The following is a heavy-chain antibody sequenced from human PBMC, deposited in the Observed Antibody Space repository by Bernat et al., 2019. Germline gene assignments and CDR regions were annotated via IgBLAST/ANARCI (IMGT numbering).Heavy chain of an antibody. CDR2: ISGSGGST. V-gene: IGHV3-23*01. Sequence: EVQLLESGGGLVQPGGSLRLSCAASGFTFSSYAMSWVRQAPGKGLEWVSAISGSGGSTYYADSVKGRFTISRDDSKNTLYLQMNSLRAEDTAVYYCAKNTYGRGAFDIWGQGTMVTVSS. J-gene: IGHJ3*02. D-gene: IGHD4-17*01. CDR3: AKNTYGRGAFDI. CDR1: GFTFSSYA.